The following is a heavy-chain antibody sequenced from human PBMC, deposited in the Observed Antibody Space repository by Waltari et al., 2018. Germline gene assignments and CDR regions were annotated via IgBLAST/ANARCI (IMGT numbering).Heavy chain of an antibody. CDR1: GGTFSSYA. V-gene: IGHV1-69*13. CDR3: ASRVNGSGSYYIAFDI. D-gene: IGHD3-10*01. CDR2: IIPIFGTA. J-gene: IGHJ3*02. Sequence: QVQLVQSGAEVKKPGSSVKVSCKASGGTFSSYAISWVRQAPGQGLEWMGGIIPIFGTANYAQKFQGRVMITADESRSTAYMELSSLRSEDTAVYYCASRVNGSGSYYIAFDIWGQGTMVTVSS.